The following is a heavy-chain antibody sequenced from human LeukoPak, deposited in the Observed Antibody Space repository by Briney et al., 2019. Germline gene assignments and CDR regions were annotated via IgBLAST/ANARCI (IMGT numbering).Heavy chain of an antibody. CDR1: GGSITSNHYC. CDR3: ARRIATAGDY. D-gene: IGHD6-13*01. Sequence: SETLSLTCTVSGGSITSNHYCWGWIRQPPGKGLKWIGSIHYSGTTYYSPSLKSRVTLSVDTSKNQFSLKVSSVTAADTAVYYCARRIATAGDYWGQGALVTVSS. V-gene: IGHV4-39*01. CDR2: IHYSGTT. J-gene: IGHJ4*02.